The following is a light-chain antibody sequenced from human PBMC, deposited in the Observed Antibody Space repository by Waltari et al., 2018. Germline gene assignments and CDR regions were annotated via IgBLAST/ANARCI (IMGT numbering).Light chain of an antibody. CDR1: SLRRYY. V-gene: IGLV3-19*01. CDR2: GQN. Sequence: SYELTQDPAVSVALGQTVRITCQGDSLRRYYATWYQQKPGQAPVLVNFGQNKRPSGIPDRFSGSSSRNTASLTITGAQAEDEADYYCSCRDRGGFRHVFGTGTKVTVL. CDR3: SCRDRGGFRHV. J-gene: IGLJ1*01.